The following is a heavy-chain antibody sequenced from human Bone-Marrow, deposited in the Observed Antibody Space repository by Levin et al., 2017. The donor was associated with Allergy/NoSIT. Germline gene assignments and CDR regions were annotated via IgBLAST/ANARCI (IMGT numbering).Heavy chain of an antibody. CDR2: IYYSGNT. J-gene: IGHJ3*02. CDR1: GVSISSNGYY. V-gene: IGHV4-31*03. CDR3: ARVGRGHDAFDI. Sequence: SQTLSLTCTVSGVSISSNGYYWSWIRQHPGKGLEWIGYIYYSGNTYYNPSLKRRVTITADPSQHHFSLQWESGTAEDTAVYYGARVGRGHDAFDIWGQGTMVTVSS.